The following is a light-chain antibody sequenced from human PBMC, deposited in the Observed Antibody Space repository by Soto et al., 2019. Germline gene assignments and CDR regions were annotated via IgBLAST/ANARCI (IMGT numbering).Light chain of an antibody. CDR2: KDF. J-gene: IGLJ3*02. V-gene: IGLV3-25*02. CDR1: ALPKRF. Sequence: SYELTQPSSVSVSPGQTARITCSGDALPKRFAYWYQQRPGQAPVLIIFKDFERPSGIPERFSGSSSGTTVTLTISGVQAEDEADYYCQSADITYTYSVFGGGTKVTVL. CDR3: QSADITYTYSV.